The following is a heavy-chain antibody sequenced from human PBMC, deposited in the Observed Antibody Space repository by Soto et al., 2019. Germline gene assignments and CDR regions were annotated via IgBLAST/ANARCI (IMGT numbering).Heavy chain of an antibody. V-gene: IGHV3-9*01. D-gene: IGHD2-2*01. CDR3: AKDRGDQLPHGSYYYYYGMDV. J-gene: IGHJ6*02. CDR2: ISWNSGSI. CDR1: GFTFDDYA. Sequence: PGGSLRLSCAASGFTFDDYAMHWVRQAPGKGLEWVSGISWNSGSIGYADSVKGRFTISRDNAKNSLYLQMNSLRAEDTALYYCAKDRGDQLPHGSYYYYYGMDVWGQGTTVTVSS.